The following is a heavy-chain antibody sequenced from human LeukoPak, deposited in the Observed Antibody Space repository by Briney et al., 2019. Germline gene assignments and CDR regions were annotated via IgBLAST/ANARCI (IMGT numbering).Heavy chain of an antibody. CDR3: ARDPGYSGHHNPNFDC. CDR2: IKQDGSEK. D-gene: IGHD5-12*01. V-gene: IGHV3-7*01. J-gene: IGHJ4*02. CDR1: GFTFSSYW. Sequence: GGSLRLSCAASGFTFSSYWMSWVRQAPGKGLEWVANIKQDGSEKYYVDSVKGRFTISRDNAKNSLYLQMNSLRAEDTAVYYCARDPGYSGHHNPNFDCWGQGTLVTVSS.